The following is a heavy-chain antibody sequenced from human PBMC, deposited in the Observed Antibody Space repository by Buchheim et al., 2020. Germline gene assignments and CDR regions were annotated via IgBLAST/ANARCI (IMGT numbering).Heavy chain of an antibody. CDR2: ITHDGTDK. Sequence: QVQLVESGGGVVQPERSLRLSCAASGFTFRDYGMHWVRQAPGKGLEWVAVITHDGTDKYYADAVKGRFTISRDNSKNTLYLQMNSLRAEDTAVYYCARVDTAMVMSAYYYYMDVWGKGTT. CDR1: GFTFRDYG. J-gene: IGHJ6*03. CDR3: ARVDTAMVMSAYYYYMDV. D-gene: IGHD5-18*01. V-gene: IGHV3-30*03.